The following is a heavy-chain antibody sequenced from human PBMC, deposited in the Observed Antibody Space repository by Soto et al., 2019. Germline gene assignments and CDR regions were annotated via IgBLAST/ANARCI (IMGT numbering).Heavy chain of an antibody. CDR2: MNPNSGNT. CDR1: GYTFTSYD. V-gene: IGHV1-8*01. J-gene: IGHJ6*02. Sequence: ASVKVSCKASGYTFTSYDINWVRQATGQGLEWMGWMNPNSGNTGYAQKFQGGVTMTRNTSISTAYMELSSLRSEDTAGYYCARVLLWFGEHHYYYYGMDVWGQGTTVTVSS. CDR3: ARVLLWFGEHHYYYYGMDV. D-gene: IGHD3-10*01.